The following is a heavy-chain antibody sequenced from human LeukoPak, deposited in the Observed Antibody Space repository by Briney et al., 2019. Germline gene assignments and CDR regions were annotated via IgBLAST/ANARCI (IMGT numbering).Heavy chain of an antibody. D-gene: IGHD5-12*01. CDR2: ITTGGPNT. V-gene: IGHV3-23*01. J-gene: IGHJ4*02. CDR1: GFTFSSYT. Sequence: SGGSLRLSCTASGFTFSSYTMSWVRQAPGKGLKWVSTITTGGPNTYYADSVKGRFTVSRDDSKNTLYLQMNSLRAEDTAVYYCARDLVATIFTDWGQGTLVTVSS. CDR3: ARDLVATIFTD.